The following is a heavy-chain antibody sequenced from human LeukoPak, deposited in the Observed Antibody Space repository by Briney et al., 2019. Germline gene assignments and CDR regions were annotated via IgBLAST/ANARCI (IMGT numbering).Heavy chain of an antibody. J-gene: IGHJ3*02. Sequence: SETLSLTCTVSGGSISSYYWSWIRQPPGKGLEWIGYIYYSGSTNYNPSLKSRVTISVDTSKNQFSLKLSSVTAADTAVYYCARGVPIYTMVRGVIGEAFDIWGQGTMVTVSS. CDR2: IYYSGST. V-gene: IGHV4-59*01. CDR3: ARGVPIYTMVRGVIGEAFDI. CDR1: GGSISSYY. D-gene: IGHD3-10*01.